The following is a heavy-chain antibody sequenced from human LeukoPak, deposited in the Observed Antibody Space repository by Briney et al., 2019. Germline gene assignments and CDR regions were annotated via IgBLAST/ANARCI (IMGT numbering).Heavy chain of an antibody. CDR2: ISSSSSTI. CDR3: ARAVAYYDFWSGYFI. J-gene: IGHJ4*02. Sequence: GGSLRLSCAASGLTFSSYSMNWVRQAPGKGLEWVSYISSSSSTIYYADSVKGRFTISRDNAKNSLYLQMNSLRDEDTAVYYCARAVAYYDFWSGYFIWGQGTLVTSPQ. D-gene: IGHD3-3*01. CDR1: GLTFSSYS. V-gene: IGHV3-48*02.